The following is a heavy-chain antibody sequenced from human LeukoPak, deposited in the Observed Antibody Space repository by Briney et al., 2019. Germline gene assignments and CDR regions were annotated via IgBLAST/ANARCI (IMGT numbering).Heavy chain of an antibody. Sequence: GRSLRLSCAASGFTFSSYAMHWVRQAPGKGLEWVAVISYDGSNKYYADSVKGRFTISRDNSKNTLYLQMNSLRAEDTAVYYCARELLGITGADGYFDYWGQGTLVTVSS. CDR2: ISYDGSNK. V-gene: IGHV3-30-3*01. D-gene: IGHD1-20*01. CDR1: GFTFSSYA. J-gene: IGHJ4*02. CDR3: ARELLGITGADGYFDY.